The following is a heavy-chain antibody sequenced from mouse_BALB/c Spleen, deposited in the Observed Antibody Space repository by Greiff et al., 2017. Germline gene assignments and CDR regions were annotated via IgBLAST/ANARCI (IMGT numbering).Heavy chain of an antibody. CDR2: IDPANGNT. V-gene: IGHV14-3*02. CDR3: ARNRYDDAYYAMDY. J-gene: IGHJ4*01. CDR1: GFNIKDTY. Sequence: EVQLQQSGAELVKPGASVKLSCTASGFNIKDTYMHWVKQRPEQGLEWIGRIDPANGNTKYDPKFQGKATITADTSSNTAYLQLSSLTSEDTAVYYCARNRYDDAYYAMDYWGQGTSVTVSS. D-gene: IGHD2-14*01.